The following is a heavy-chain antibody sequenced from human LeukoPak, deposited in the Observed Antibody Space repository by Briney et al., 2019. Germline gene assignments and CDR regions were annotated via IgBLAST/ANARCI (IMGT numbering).Heavy chain of an antibody. CDR1: GFFSTAYY. CDR2: IRHDGHT. CDR3: ARQVATKGEWAFDV. D-gene: IGHD5-12*01. J-gene: IGHJ3*01. Sequence: SETLSLTCTVSGFFSTAYYWGWIRQPPGKELEWIASIRHDGHTYHNPSLRSQVTISVDMSRNQFSLKLNSLTAADTAAYYCARQVATKGEWAFDVWGQGTMVTVSS. V-gene: IGHV4-38-2*02.